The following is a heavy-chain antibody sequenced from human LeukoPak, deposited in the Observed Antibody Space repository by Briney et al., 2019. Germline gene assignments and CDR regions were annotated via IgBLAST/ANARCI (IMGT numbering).Heavy chain of an antibody. Sequence: GGSLRLSCAASGFTFSSYEMNWVRQAPGRGLEWLSYSYISTSGATIFYADSVKGRFTISRDNSKNTLFLQMNSLTAEDTAMYYCTKAGDSSGWSYFDYWGQGTLVTVSS. CDR2: ISTSGATI. J-gene: IGHJ4*02. CDR1: GFTFSSYE. CDR3: TKAGDSSGWSYFDY. D-gene: IGHD6-19*01. V-gene: IGHV3-48*03.